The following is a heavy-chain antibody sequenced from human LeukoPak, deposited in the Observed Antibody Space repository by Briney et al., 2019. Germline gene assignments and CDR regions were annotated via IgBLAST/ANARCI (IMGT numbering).Heavy chain of an antibody. V-gene: IGHV1-18*01. CDR1: RYTSTSYS. Sequence: GASLKVSCTASRYTSTSYSISWVRQAPGQGLEWMGWISAYNGNTNYAQKLQGRVTMTTDTSTSTAYMELRSLRSDDTAVYYCARGIRPVFPDYWGQGTLVTVSS. J-gene: IGHJ4*02. D-gene: IGHD2-21*01. CDR3: ARGIRPVFPDY. CDR2: ISAYNGNT.